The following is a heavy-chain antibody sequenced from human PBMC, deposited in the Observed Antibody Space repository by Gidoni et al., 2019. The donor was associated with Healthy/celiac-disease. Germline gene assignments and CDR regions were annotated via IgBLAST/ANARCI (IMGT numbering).Heavy chain of an antibody. CDR3: ARGRHDYVWGSPTFVN. CDR2: IIPILGIA. Sequence: QVQLVQSGAAVKKPGSSVKVSCKASGGTFSSYTISWVRQAPGQGLEWMGRIIPILGIANYAQKFQGRVTITADKSTSTAYMELSSLRSEDTAVYYCARGRHDYVWGSPTFVNWGQGTLVTVSS. D-gene: IGHD3-16*01. J-gene: IGHJ4*02. V-gene: IGHV1-69*02. CDR1: GGTFSSYT.